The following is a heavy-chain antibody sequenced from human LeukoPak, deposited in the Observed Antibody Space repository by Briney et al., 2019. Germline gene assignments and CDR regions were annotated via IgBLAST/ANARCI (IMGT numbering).Heavy chain of an antibody. CDR3: AKDLGETVVVTATWDY. V-gene: IGHV3-11*01. D-gene: IGHD2-21*02. Sequence: GGSLRLSCAASGFTFSDYYMSWIRQAPGKGLEWVSYISSSGSTIYYADSVKGRFTISRDNAKNSLYLQMNSLRAEDTVVYYCAKDLGETVVVTATWDYWGQGTLVTVSS. J-gene: IGHJ4*02. CDR1: GFTFSDYY. CDR2: ISSSGSTI.